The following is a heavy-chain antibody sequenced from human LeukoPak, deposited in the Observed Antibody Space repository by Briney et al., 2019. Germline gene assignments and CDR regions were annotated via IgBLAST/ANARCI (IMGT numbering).Heavy chain of an antibody. CDR2: IHYSGST. J-gene: IGHJ4*02. D-gene: IGHD3-16*01. Sequence: PSETLSLTCAVFGGSTSSYYWSWIRQPPGKGLEWIGYIHYSGSTNYNPSLKSRVTISVDTSKNQFSLKLSSVTAADTAMYYCARAFWGKTFDYWGQGTLVTVSS. V-gene: IGHV4-59*01. CDR1: GGSTSSYY. CDR3: ARAFWGKTFDY.